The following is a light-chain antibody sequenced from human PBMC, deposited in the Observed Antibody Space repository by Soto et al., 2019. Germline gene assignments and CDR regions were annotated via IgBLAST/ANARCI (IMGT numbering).Light chain of an antibody. CDR2: DVS. J-gene: IGLJ2*01. V-gene: IGLV2-11*01. Sequence: QSALTQPRSVSGSPGQSVTISCTGTSSDVGGYNYVSWYQQHPGKAPKLMIYDVSKRPSGVPDRFPGSKSGNTASLTISGLQGEDEADYYCCSYAGSYTFYVVFGGGTKLTVL. CDR1: SSDVGGYNY. CDR3: CSYAGSYTFYVV.